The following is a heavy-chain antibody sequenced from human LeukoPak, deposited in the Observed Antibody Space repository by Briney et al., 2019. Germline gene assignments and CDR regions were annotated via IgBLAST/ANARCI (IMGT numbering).Heavy chain of an antibody. CDR3: ARAREVGLLWFGELAPPPDY. CDR2: ISAYNGNT. Sequence: GASVKVSCKASGYTFTSYGISWVRQAPGQGLEWMGWISAYNGNTNYAQKLQGRVTTTTDTSTSTAYMELRSLRSDDTAVYYCARAREVGLLWFGELAPPPDYWGQGTLVTVSS. D-gene: IGHD3-10*01. V-gene: IGHV1-18*01. CDR1: GYTFTSYG. J-gene: IGHJ4*02.